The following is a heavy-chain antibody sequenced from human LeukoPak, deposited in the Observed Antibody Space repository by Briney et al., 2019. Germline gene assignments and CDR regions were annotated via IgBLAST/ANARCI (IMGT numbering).Heavy chain of an antibody. CDR3: ARWEESDAFDI. J-gene: IGHJ3*02. V-gene: IGHV4-39*01. CDR1: GGSISSGSYY. Sequence: SETLSLTCTVSGGSISSGSYYWSWIRQPPGKGLEWIGSLYYSGSTYYNPSLKSRVTISVDTSKNQFSLKLSSVTAADTALYYCARWEESDAFDIWGQGTMVTVSS. CDR2: LYYSGST. D-gene: IGHD1-26*01.